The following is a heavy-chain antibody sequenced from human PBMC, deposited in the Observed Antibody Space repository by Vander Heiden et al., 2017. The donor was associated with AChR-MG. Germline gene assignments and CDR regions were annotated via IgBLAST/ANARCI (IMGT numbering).Heavy chain of an antibody. V-gene: IGHV2-5*02. Sequence: QITLKESGPTLLTPTQTLTLTCTFSGFPLRAAGVVLAWLRQLPGKAPEWLGTVSWDDDKRYSPSLESRLTITKDTSKNRVVLTVTNMDPVDTATYFCARKPADINTVLVGAFDLWGQVTVVTVSS. D-gene: IGHD3-16*02. CDR2: VSWDDDK. J-gene: IGHJ3*01. CDR3: ARKPADINTVLVGAFDL. CDR1: GFPLRAAGVV.